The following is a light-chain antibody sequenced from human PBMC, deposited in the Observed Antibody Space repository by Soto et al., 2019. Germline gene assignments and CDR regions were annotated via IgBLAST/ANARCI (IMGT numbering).Light chain of an antibody. J-gene: IGLJ1*01. V-gene: IGLV2-14*01. Sequence: QSVLTQPASVSGSPGQSITISCTGSSSDIGDYDYVSWYQQHPGKAPKVLISEVSNRPSGVSNRFSGSKSGNTASLTISGLQAEDEADYYCNPYATGNPRVFGTGTKVTVL. CDR3: NPYATGNPRV. CDR2: EVS. CDR1: SSDIGDYDY.